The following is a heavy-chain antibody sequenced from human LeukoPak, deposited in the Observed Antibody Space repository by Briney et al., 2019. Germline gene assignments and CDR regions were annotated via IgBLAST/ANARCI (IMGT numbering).Heavy chain of an antibody. CDR1: GGSISSYY. Sequence: PSETLSLTCTVSGGSISSYYWSWIRQPPGKGLEWIGYIYYSGSTNYNPSLKSRVTISVDTSKNQFSLKLSSVTAADTAVYYCARVRRYFDSRVYYYYGMDVWGQGTTDTVSS. V-gene: IGHV4-59*01. J-gene: IGHJ6*02. CDR2: IYYSGST. CDR3: ARVRRYFDSRVYYYYGMDV. D-gene: IGHD3-9*01.